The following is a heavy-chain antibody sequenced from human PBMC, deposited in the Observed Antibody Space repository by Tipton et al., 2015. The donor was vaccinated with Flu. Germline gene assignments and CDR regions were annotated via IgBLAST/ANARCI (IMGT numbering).Heavy chain of an antibody. V-gene: IGHV4-39*07. J-gene: IGHJ4*02. Sequence: GLVKPSETLSLTCTVSSGSIRSTNYFCAWIRQPPGKRLELIGSIYASGSTTYNPSLKSRVTMSLDTSTKQFSLKLSSVTAADTAVYFCASTSNVGRSIEPNFDYWGQGTLVTVSS. CDR2: IYASGST. CDR3: ASTSNVGRSIEPNFDY. CDR1: SGSIRSTNYF. D-gene: IGHD1-14*01.